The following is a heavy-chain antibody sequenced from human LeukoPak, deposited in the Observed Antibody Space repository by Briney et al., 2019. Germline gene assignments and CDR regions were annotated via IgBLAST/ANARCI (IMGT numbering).Heavy chain of an antibody. CDR2: IKQDGSEK. D-gene: IGHD4-23*01. CDR1: GFTFSSYG. J-gene: IGHJ4*02. CDR3: ARTTTVVREHHFDY. Sequence: GGSLRLSCVASGFTFSSYGMSWVRQAPGKGLEWVANIKQDGSEKYYVDSVKGRFTISRDNAKNSLYLQMNSLRAEDTAVYYCARTTTVVREHHFDYWGQGTLVTVSS. V-gene: IGHV3-7*01.